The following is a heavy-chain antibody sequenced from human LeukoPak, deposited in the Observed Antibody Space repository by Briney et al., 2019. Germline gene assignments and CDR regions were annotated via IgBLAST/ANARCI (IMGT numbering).Heavy chain of an antibody. D-gene: IGHD3-10*01. CDR3: ARRAPTMVRGVTNYYYYYYMDV. CDR1: GGSISSYY. J-gene: IGHJ6*03. CDR2: IHYSGST. V-gene: IGHV4-59*12. Sequence: PSETLSLTCTVSGGSISSYYWSWIRQPPGKGLEWIGYIHYSGSTHYNPSLKSRVTISVDTSKNQFSLKLSSVTAADTAVYYCARRAPTMVRGVTNYYYYYYMDVWGKGTTVTISS.